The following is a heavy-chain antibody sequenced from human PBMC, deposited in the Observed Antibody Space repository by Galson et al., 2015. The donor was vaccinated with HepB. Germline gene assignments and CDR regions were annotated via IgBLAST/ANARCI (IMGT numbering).Heavy chain of an antibody. V-gene: IGHV3-30*04. CDR3: ARRRCTGGSCYSDY. D-gene: IGHD2-8*02. J-gene: IGHJ4*02. Sequence: APGKGLEWVAVIWYDGKNKNYADSLRGRFTISRDNPKNTLSLQMNSLRTEDTAVYYCARRRCTGGSCYSDYWGQGTLVTVSS. CDR2: IWYDGKNK.